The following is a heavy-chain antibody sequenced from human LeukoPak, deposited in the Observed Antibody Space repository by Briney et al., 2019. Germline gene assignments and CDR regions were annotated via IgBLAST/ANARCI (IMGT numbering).Heavy chain of an antibody. CDR2: IFHSGSA. D-gene: IGHD1-26*01. J-gene: IGHJ4*02. Sequence: PSETLSLTCAVSGDSIRSYFWSWIRQPPGKGLEWIAYIFHSGSANYNPSLRSRVTISLDTSKSQFSLNLTSVTAADTAVYYCARGGPVDSTVGYWGQGTLVTVSS. V-gene: IGHV4-59*01. CDR3: ARGGPVDSTVGY. CDR1: GDSIRSYF.